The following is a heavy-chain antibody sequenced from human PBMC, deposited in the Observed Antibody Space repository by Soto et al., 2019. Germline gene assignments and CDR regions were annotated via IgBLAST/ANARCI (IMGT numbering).Heavy chain of an antibody. CDR3: ARELGEI. V-gene: IGHV3-23*01. CDR1: GFPFSNYV. CDR2: IRGGGGST. Sequence: GGSLRLSCAASGFPFSNYVMSWVRQAPGKGLEWVSVIRGGGGSTYYADSVKGRFTISRDDSRNTMYLQMNNLRTEDTAVYYCARELGEIWGQGTMVTVSS. J-gene: IGHJ3*02. D-gene: IGHD3-16*01.